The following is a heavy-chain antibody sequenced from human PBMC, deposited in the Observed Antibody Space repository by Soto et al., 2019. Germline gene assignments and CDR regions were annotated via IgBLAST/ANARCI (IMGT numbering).Heavy chain of an antibody. D-gene: IGHD2-8*01. Sequence: SETRAIAGPVSGGSISSGGYYWSWIRQHPGKGLEWIGYIYYSGSTYYNPSLKSRVTISVDTSKNQFSLKLSSVTAADTAVYYCVNGGDAFDIWGQGTMVTVPS. CDR3: VNGGDAFDI. V-gene: IGHV4-31*03. J-gene: IGHJ3*02. CDR1: GGSISSGGYY. CDR2: IYYSGST.